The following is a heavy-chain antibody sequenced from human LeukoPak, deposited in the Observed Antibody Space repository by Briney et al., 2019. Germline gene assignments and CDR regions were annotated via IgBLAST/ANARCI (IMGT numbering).Heavy chain of an antibody. D-gene: IGHD2-2*01. V-gene: IGHV4-30-2*01. CDR3: ARLSSTSSVPGGWDY. Sequence: SETLSLTCTVSGGSISSGGYYWSWIRQPPGKGLEWIGYIYHSGSTYYNPSLKSRVTISVDRSKNQFSLKLSSVTAADTAVYYCARLSSTSSVPGGWDYWGQGTLVTVSS. J-gene: IGHJ4*02. CDR1: GGSISSGGYY. CDR2: IYHSGST.